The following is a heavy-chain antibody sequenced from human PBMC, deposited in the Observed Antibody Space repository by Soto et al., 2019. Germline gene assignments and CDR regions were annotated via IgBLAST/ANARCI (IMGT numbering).Heavy chain of an antibody. CDR3: AKGNDGYYFDY. D-gene: IGHD3-3*01. J-gene: IGHJ4*02. CDR2: IGFAGNNK. CDR1: GFPFDSYG. Sequence: GGSLRLSCVASGFPFDSYGIHWVRRAPGKGLEWVATIGFAGNNKYYADSVKGRFTISRDNSKNTLYLQMNSLTAEDTAVYYCAKGNDGYYFDYWGQGTLVTVSS. V-gene: IGHV3-30*02.